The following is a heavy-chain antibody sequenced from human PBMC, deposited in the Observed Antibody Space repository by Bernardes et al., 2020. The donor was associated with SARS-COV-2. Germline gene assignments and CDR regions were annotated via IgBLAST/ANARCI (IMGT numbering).Heavy chain of an antibody. CDR2: ISAYNGNT. D-gene: IGHD2-15*01. CDR1: SYTFSSYG. Sequence: CKASSYTFSSYGISWVRQAPGQALAWVGWISAYNGNTNYPQKLQGRVTMTTDTSTSTAYMELRSLRSDDTAVYYCARDDLVEYCSGGSCSIGWFDPWGQGTLVTVSS. V-gene: IGHV1-18*01. CDR3: ARDDLVEYCSGGSCSIGWFDP. J-gene: IGHJ5*02.